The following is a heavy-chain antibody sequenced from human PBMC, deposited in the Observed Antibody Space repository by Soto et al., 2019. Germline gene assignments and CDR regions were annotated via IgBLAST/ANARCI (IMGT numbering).Heavy chain of an antibody. CDR1: GFTFSSYS. Sequence: GGSLRLSCAASGFTFSSYSMNWVRQAPGKGLEWVSSISSSSSYIYYADSVKGRFTISRDNAKNSLYLQMNSLRAEDTAVYYCARVVRDYDFWSGYSFVSYYYGMDVWGQGTTVTVSS. D-gene: IGHD3-3*01. V-gene: IGHV3-21*01. J-gene: IGHJ6*02. CDR3: ARVVRDYDFWSGYSFVSYYYGMDV. CDR2: ISSSSSYI.